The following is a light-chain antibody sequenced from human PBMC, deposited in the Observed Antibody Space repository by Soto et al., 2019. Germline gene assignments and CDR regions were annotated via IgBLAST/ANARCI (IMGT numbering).Light chain of an antibody. CDR2: GAS. J-gene: IGKJ5*01. V-gene: IGKV1-9*01. CDR1: QGISSY. Sequence: IQLTQSPSSLSASVGDRVTITCRASQGISSYLAWYQQKPGKAPKLLIYGASTLEGGVPFRFSGSGSWTDFTLTISSLQAEDFATYYCQPLNTYPITFGQGTRLEIK. CDR3: QPLNTYPIT.